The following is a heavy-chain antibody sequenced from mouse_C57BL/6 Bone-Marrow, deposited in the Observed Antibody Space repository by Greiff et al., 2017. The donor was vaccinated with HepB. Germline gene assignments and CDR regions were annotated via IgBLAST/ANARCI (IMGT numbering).Heavy chain of an antibody. CDR1: GFTFSSYG. D-gene: IGHD2-3*01. V-gene: IGHV5-6*01. Sequence: EVMLVESGGDLVKPGGSLKLSCAASGFTFSSYGMSWVRQTPDKRLEWVATISSGGSYTYYPDSVKGRFTISRDDAKNTLYLQMSSLKSEDTAMYYCARHGGYWAWFAYWGQGTLVTVSA. J-gene: IGHJ3*01. CDR2: ISSGGSYT. CDR3: ARHGGYWAWFAY.